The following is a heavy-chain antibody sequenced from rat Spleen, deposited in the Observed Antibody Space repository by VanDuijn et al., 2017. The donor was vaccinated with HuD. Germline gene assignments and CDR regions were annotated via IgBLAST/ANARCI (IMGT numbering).Heavy chain of an antibody. J-gene: IGHJ2*01. CDR1: GFTFSDYY. D-gene: IGHD1-9*01. Sequence: EVQLVESGGGLVQPGGPLKLSCAASGFTFSDYYMAWVRQAPKKGLEWVAAIVDDGSNTFYRDSVKGRFTISRNNAKSTLYLQVDSLRSEDTAIYYCARPTTGIPFNYWGQGVMVTVSS. V-gene: IGHV5-7*01. CDR3: ARPTTGIPFNY. CDR2: IVDDGSNT.